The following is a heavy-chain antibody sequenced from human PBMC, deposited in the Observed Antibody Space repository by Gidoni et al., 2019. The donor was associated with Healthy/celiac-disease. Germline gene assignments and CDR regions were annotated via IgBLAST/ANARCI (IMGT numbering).Heavy chain of an antibody. CDR3: AREQQTLYNWNYYFDY. J-gene: IGHJ4*02. Sequence: LREGLEWVANINQDGSETYYVDSVKGRFTISRDNARNSLYLQMNSLRAEDTAVYYCAREQQTLYNWNYYFDYWGQGTLVTVSS. V-gene: IGHV3-7*01. CDR2: INQDGSET. D-gene: IGHD1-7*01.